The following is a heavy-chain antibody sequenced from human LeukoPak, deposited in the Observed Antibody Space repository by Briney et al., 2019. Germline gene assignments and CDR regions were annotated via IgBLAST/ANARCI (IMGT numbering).Heavy chain of an antibody. D-gene: IGHD2-21*02. CDR2: ISGSGGST. Sequence: GSLRLSCAASGFTFSSYAMSWVRQAPGKGLEWVSAISGSGGSTYYADSVKGRFTISRDNSKNTLYLQMNSLRAEDTAVYYCAKGNGHIVVVTAISWGQGTLVTVSS. CDR3: AKGNGHIVVVTAIS. CDR1: GFTFSSYA. V-gene: IGHV3-23*01. J-gene: IGHJ4*02.